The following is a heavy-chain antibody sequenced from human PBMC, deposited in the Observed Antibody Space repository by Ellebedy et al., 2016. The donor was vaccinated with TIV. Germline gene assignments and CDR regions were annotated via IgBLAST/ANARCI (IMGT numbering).Heavy chain of an antibody. Sequence: PGGSLRLSCAASGLTVSSNYMSWVRKAPGTGLEWVSVIYSGGTTYYADSVKGRFTISRDNSNNTLYLQMNSLRAEDTAVYYWARDVRIGYSSGGYEYYFDYWGQGTLVTVSS. V-gene: IGHV3-53*01. D-gene: IGHD6-19*01. CDR3: ARDVRIGYSSGGYEYYFDY. CDR1: GLTVSSNY. J-gene: IGHJ4*02. CDR2: IYSGGTT.